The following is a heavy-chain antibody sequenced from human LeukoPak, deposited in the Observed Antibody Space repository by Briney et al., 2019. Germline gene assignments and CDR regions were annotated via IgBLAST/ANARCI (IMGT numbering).Heavy chain of an antibody. CDR3: ARHPVDTAMEDTFDY. CDR1: GGSISSSGYY. D-gene: IGHD5-18*01. V-gene: IGHV4-39*01. CDR2: VYYSGST. Sequence: ASETLSLTCTVSGGSISSSGYYWGWIRQPPGKGLEWIGTVYYSGSTYYNPSLKSRVTISVDTSKNQFSLKLSSVTAADTAVYYCARHPVDTAMEDTFDYWGQGTLVTVSS. J-gene: IGHJ4*02.